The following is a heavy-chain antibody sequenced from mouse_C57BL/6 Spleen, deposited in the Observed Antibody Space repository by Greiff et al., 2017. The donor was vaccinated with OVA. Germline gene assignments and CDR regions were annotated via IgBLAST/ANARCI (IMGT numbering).Heavy chain of an antibody. Sequence: QVQLQQPGAELVKPGASVKMSCKASGYTFTSYWITWVKQRPGQGLEWIGDIYPGSGSTNYNEKFKSKATLTVDTSSSTAYMQLSSLTSEDSAVDDCARNYDYAGDWYLDVWGTGTTVTVSS. CDR2: IYPGSGST. J-gene: IGHJ1*03. CDR3: ARNYDYAGDWYLDV. V-gene: IGHV1-55*01. CDR1: GYTFTSYW. D-gene: IGHD2-4*01.